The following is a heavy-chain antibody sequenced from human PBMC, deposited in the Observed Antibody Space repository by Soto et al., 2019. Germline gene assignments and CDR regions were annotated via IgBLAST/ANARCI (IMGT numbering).Heavy chain of an antibody. D-gene: IGHD6-25*01. V-gene: IGHV5-51*01. CDR3: ARLPRRDGYKFFDY. CDR2: IYPRDSDH. J-gene: IGHJ4*02. CDR1: GYSFTTYW. Sequence: PGESVKISCHASGYSFTTYWIGWVRQMPGRGLEWMAIIYPRDSDHRYSLSFEGHVTISVDKSISTVFLQWSGLKASDSAMYFCARLPRRDGYKFFDYWGQGTLVTVSS.